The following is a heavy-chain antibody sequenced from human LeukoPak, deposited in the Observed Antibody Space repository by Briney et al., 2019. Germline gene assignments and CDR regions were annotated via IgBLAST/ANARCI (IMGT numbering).Heavy chain of an antibody. CDR3: ARGGSIYDFWRNCCNWFDP. D-gene: IGHD3-3*01. V-gene: IGHV3-7*01. J-gene: IGHJ5*02. CDR2: IKQDGSEK. CDR1: GFTFSSYW. Sequence: GGSLRLSCSASGFTFSSYWMSWVRQAPGKGLEWVANIKQDGSEKYYVDSVKGRFTISRDNAKNSLYLQMNSLRAEDTAVYYCARGGSIYDFWRNCCNWFDPWGQGTLVTVSS.